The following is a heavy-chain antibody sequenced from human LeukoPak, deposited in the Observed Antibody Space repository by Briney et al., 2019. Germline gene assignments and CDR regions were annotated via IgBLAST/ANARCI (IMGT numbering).Heavy chain of an antibody. CDR2: IYYSGSS. CDR3: ARGKETATK. Sequence: SETLSLTCTVSGGSISGYYWSWIRQPPGKGLEWIGYIYYSGSSNYIPSLKGRVTISADTSKNQFSPKLTSVTAADTAVYYCARGKETATKWGQGTLVTVSS. V-gene: IGHV4-59*01. J-gene: IGHJ4*02. D-gene: IGHD5-24*01. CDR1: GGSISGYY.